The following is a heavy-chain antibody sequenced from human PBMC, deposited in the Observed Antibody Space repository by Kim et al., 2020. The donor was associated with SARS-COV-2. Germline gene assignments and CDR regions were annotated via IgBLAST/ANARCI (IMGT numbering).Heavy chain of an antibody. Sequence: ASVKVSCKASGYTFTSYDINWVRQATGQGLEWMGWMNPNSGNTGYAQKLQGRVTMTRNTSINTAYMELSSLRSEDTAVYYCARGLYYDSSGYYYWPGDFDYWGQGSLVTVSS. CDR2: MNPNSGNT. V-gene: IGHV1-8*01. J-gene: IGHJ4*02. CDR3: ARGLYYDSSGYYYWPGDFDY. D-gene: IGHD3-22*01. CDR1: GYTFTSYD.